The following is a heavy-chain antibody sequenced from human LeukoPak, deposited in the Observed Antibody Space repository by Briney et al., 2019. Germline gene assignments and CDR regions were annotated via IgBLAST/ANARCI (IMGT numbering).Heavy chain of an antibody. CDR1: GFTFGNYN. CDR3: ARDPYSGNYGNYYYYYMDV. J-gene: IGHJ6*03. Sequence: GGSLRLSCAASGFTFGNYNMNWVRQAPGKALEWVSSITSSGTYIFYADSVKGRFTISRDNAKNSLYLQMNSLGPEDTAVYYCARDPYSGNYGNYYYYYMDVWGKGTTVTISS. D-gene: IGHD1-26*01. CDR2: ITSSGTYI. V-gene: IGHV3-21*01.